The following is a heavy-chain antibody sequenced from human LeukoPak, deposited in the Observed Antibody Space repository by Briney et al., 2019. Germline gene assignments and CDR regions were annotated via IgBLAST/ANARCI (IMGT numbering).Heavy chain of an antibody. D-gene: IGHD2-2*01. CDR3: AKSFRSTSLDY. J-gene: IGHJ4*02. CDR2: ISGSDGTT. CDR1: GFTFSSYA. Sequence: GGSQRLSCAASGFTFSSYAMSWVRQAPGKGLEWVSSISGSDGTTYYADSVKGRFTISRDNSKYTLSLQMNSLRTEDTAVYYCAKSFRSTSLDYWGQGTLVTVSS. V-gene: IGHV3-23*01.